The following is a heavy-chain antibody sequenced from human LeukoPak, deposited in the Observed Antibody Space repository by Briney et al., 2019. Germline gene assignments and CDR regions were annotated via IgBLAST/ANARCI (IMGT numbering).Heavy chain of an antibody. CDR1: GGSISSSSYY. CDR2: IYYSGST. CDR3: ARVVSGHIFDY. J-gene: IGHJ4*02. V-gene: IGHV4-39*07. D-gene: IGHD5/OR15-5a*01. Sequence: NSSETLSLTCTVSGGSISSSSYYWGWIRQPPGKGLEWIGSIYYSGSTYYNPSLKSRVTISVDTSKNQFSLKLSSVTAADTAVYYCARVVSGHIFDYWGQGTLVTVSS.